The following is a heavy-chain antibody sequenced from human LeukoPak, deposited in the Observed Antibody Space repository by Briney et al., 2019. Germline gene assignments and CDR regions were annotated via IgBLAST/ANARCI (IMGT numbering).Heavy chain of an antibody. CDR3: AKPHHDYYDSSGYYSD. D-gene: IGHD3-22*01. CDR2: ISASAGST. J-gene: IGHJ4*02. Sequence: GGSLRLSCAASGFTFSSHGMSWVRQAPGKGLEWVSVISASAGSTHYVDSVKGRFTISRDKSKNTLYLQMNSLRAEDTAVYYCAKPHHDYYDSSGYYSDWGQGTLVTVSS. V-gene: IGHV3-23*01. CDR1: GFTFSSHG.